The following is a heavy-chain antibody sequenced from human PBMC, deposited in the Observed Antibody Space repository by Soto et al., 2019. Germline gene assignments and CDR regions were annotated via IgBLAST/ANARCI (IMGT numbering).Heavy chain of an antibody. CDR2: FYYSGST. Sequence: SEALCLPCTVSGGSISSCGSYWSWILQHRGKGLHLIGYFYYSGSTYYNPSLKSRVTISVDTSKNQFSLKLSSVTAADTAVYYCARASFYYDFWSGYSGLRYYYYGMDVWGQGTTVTVSS. CDR1: GGSISSCGSY. V-gene: IGHV4-31*03. CDR3: ARASFYYDFWSGYSGLRYYYYGMDV. D-gene: IGHD3-3*01. J-gene: IGHJ6*02.